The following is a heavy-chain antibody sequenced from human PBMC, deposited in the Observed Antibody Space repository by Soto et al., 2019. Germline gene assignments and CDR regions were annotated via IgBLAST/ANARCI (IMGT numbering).Heavy chain of an antibody. CDR2: IIPVFGTA. CDR3: ARAVAVSGPVDISWLGP. Sequence: PVNVSCKASAATISSSGISWVRQAPGQGLEWMGGIIPVFGTANHAQKFKGRVTITADESTSTAYMELSSLRSEDTAVYYCARAVAVSGPVDISWLGPWDRG. V-gene: IGHV1-69*13. J-gene: IGHJ5*02. CDR1: AATISSSG. D-gene: IGHD6-19*01.